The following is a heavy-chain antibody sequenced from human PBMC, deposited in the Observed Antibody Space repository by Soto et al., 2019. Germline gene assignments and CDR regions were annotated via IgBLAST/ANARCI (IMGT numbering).Heavy chain of an antibody. CDR2: ISADGNSK. CDR1: GFSISYYA. J-gene: IGHJ4*02. D-gene: IGHD2-15*01. V-gene: IGHV3-30-3*01. CDR3: ARSSGGSFPRSRVFDS. Sequence: QVQLVESGGGVVQPGESLRLSCAASGFSISYYAMHWVRQAPGKGLQWVALISADGNSKYYGDSVQGRFTISRDTSKNXLYRQMNSLRAEDTAMFYCARSSGGSFPRSRVFDSWGQGTLVTVSS.